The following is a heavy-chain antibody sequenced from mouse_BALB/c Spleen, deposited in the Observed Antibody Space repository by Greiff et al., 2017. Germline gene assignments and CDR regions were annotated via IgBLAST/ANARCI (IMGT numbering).Heavy chain of an antibody. D-gene: IGHD4-1*01. J-gene: IGHJ2*01. CDR2: ISSGGSYT. CDR3: ARHGTGTDYFDY. CDR1: GFTFSSYG. Sequence: EVQGVESGGDLVKPGGSLKLSCAASGFTFSSYGMSWVRQTPDKRLEWVATISSGGSYTYYPDSVKGRFTISRDNAKNTLYLQMSSLKSEDTAMYYCARHGTGTDYFDYWGKGTTLTVSS. V-gene: IGHV5-6*01.